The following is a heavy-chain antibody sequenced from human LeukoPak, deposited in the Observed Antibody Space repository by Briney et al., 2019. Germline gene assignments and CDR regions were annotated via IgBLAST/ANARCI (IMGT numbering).Heavy chain of an antibody. D-gene: IGHD4-17*01. J-gene: IGHJ4*02. Sequence: GGTLRLSCAASGFTFSSYGMSWVRQAPGKGLEWVAFIRYDGSNKYYADSVKGRFTISRDNSKNTLYLQMNSLRAEDTAVYYCARIYGDYVLYYFDYWGQGTLVTVSS. CDR3: ARIYGDYVLYYFDY. CDR1: GFTFSSYG. V-gene: IGHV3-30*02. CDR2: IRYDGSNK.